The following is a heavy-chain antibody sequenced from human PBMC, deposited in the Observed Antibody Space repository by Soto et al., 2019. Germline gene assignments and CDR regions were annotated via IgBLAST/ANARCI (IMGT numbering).Heavy chain of an antibody. CDR2: IKSKTDGGTT. Sequence: GGSLRLSCAASGFTFSNAWMNWVRQAPGKGLEWVGRIKSKTDGGTTDYAAPVKGRFTISRDDSKNTLYLQMNSLKTEDTAVYYCTTDLDYYDSSGYYYYSDYWGQGTLVTVSS. CDR1: GFTFSNAW. V-gene: IGHV3-15*07. CDR3: TTDLDYYDSSGYYYYSDY. J-gene: IGHJ4*02. D-gene: IGHD3-22*01.